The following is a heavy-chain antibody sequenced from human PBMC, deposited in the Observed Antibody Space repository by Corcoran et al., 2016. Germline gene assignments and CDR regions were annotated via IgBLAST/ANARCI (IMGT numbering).Heavy chain of an antibody. Sequence: QVQLVQSGAEVKKPGSSVKVSCKASGGTFSSYAISWVRQAPGQGLEWMGGIIPIFGTANYAQQFQGIVTITEDKSTSTAYMEMSSLRSEDTDVYYCARDLYDSVWGSYSMGDWFDPWGQGTLVTVSS. CDR2: IIPIFGTA. CDR1: GGTFSSYA. CDR3: ARDLYDSVWGSYSMGDWFDP. J-gene: IGHJ5*02. D-gene: IGHD3-16*01. V-gene: IGHV1-69*06.